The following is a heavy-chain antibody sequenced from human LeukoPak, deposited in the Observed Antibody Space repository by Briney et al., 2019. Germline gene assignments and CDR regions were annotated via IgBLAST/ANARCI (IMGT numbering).Heavy chain of an antibody. D-gene: IGHD3-9*01. CDR3: ARSSGVLRYFDWSQTKGWFDP. Sequence: SQTLSLTCTVSGGSISSGSYYWSWIRQPAGKGLEWIGRIYTSGSTNYNPSLKSRVTIAVDTSKNQFSLKLSSVTAADTAVCYCARSSGVLRYFDWSQTKGWFDPWGQGTLVTVSS. J-gene: IGHJ5*02. CDR1: GGSISSGSYY. V-gene: IGHV4-61*02. CDR2: IYTSGST.